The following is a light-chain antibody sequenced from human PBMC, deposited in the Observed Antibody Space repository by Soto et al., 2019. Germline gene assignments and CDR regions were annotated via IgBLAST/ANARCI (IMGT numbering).Light chain of an antibody. Sequence: DIQMTQSPSSLSASVGDRITITCQASQDISKYLNWYQHKPGKAPKLLIYDASNFETGVPSRFSGSGSGKEFTFTISSLKPEDIATYYCQQYDNPPLTLGGGTKVDIK. J-gene: IGKJ4*01. V-gene: IGKV1-33*01. CDR1: QDISKY. CDR3: QQYDNPPLT. CDR2: DAS.